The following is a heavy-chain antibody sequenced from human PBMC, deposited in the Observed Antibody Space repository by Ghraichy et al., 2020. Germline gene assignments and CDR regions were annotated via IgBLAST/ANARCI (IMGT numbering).Heavy chain of an antibody. CDR1: GGSISSYY. J-gene: IGHJ3*02. V-gene: IGHV4-59*01. Sequence: SETLSLTCTVSGGSISSYYWSWIRQPPGKGLEWIGYIYYSASTNFNPSLKSRVTISVDTSKNQFSLKLSSVTAADTVVYYCARVTRHTPAFDIWGQGTMVTVSS. CDR2: IYYSAST. CDR3: ARVTRHTPAFDI. D-gene: IGHD4-23*01.